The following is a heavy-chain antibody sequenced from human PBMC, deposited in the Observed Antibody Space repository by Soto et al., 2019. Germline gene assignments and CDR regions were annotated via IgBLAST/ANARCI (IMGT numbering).Heavy chain of an antibody. D-gene: IGHD6-19*01. CDR3: ARSTQYSSGWNGGFDY. Sequence: PSETLSLTCSVSGDFLTTYYWNWIRQSPDKGLEWIGYIFYGGNTNYNPSLKGRGTISVDTSKNQFSLKLTSVTAADTAVYYCARSTQYSSGWNGGFDYWGQGTLVTVYS. CDR2: IFYGGNT. CDR1: GDFLTTYY. V-gene: IGHV4-59*01. J-gene: IGHJ4*02.